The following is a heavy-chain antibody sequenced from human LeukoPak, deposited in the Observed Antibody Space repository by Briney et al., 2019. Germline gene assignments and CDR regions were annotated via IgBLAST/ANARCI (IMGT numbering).Heavy chain of an antibody. CDR3: AMHRPEGGPRDYVRPGHPNWFDP. CDR2: ISYDGSNK. CDR1: GFSFSAYG. D-gene: IGHD4-17*01. V-gene: IGHV3-30*03. J-gene: IGHJ5*02. Sequence: GTSLRLSCAASGFSFSAYGMHWVRQAPGKGLEWVAVISYDGSNKYYADSVKGRFTISRDNAKNTLYLQMNSLRAEDTAVYYCAMHRPEGGPRDYVRPGHPNWFDPWGQGTLVTVSS.